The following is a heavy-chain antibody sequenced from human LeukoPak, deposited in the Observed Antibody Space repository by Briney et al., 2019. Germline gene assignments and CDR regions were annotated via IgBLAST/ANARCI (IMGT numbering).Heavy chain of an antibody. CDR2: IGTAGDT. CDR3: ARDVYGDYAIDY. CDR1: GFTFSSYD. D-gene: IGHD4-17*01. V-gene: IGHV3-13*01. Sequence: PGGSLRLSCAASGFTFSSYDMHWVRQATGKGLEWVSAIGTAGDTYYPGSVKGRFTISRENAKNSLYLQMNSLRAEDTAVYYCARDVYGDYAIDYWGQGTLVTVSS. J-gene: IGHJ4*02.